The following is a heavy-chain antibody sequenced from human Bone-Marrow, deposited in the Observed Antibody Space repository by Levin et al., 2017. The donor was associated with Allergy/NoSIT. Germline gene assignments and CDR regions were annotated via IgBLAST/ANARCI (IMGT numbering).Heavy chain of an antibody. CDR3: ARDILSSLPYFDWLSAFGYMDV. J-gene: IGHJ6*03. V-gene: IGHV3-30*13. CDR1: GFTFATAG. Sequence: PGGSLRLSCAASGFTFATAGLLWVRQTPGKGLEWVAVISDDGTNKNHADSVKGRFTVSRDNSKNRLYLQMNSLSAEDSGIYYCARDILSSLPYFDWLSAFGYMDVWGKGTTVTVSS. D-gene: IGHD3-9*01. CDR2: ISDDGTNK.